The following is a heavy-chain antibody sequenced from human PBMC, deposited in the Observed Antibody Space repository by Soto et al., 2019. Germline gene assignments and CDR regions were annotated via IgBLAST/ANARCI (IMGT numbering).Heavy chain of an antibody. CDR3: ARLYRSGSYLGFDG. V-gene: IGHV4-39*01. D-gene: IGHD3-22*01. CDR1: GGSINSAYY. CDR2: IYYSGST. Sequence: SETLSLTCAVSGGSINSAYYWGWIRQPPGKGLEWIGSIYYSGSTSYNPSLKSRVTISADTSKNQFSLNLNSATAADTAVYYCARLYRSGSYLGFDGWGLGILVTVSS. J-gene: IGHJ4*02.